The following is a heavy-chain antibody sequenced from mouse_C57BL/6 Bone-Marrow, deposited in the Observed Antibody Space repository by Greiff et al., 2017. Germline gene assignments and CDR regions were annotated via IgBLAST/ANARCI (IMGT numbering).Heavy chain of an antibody. CDR1: GFTFSDYG. J-gene: IGHJ4*01. CDR2: ISSGSSTI. CDR3: ARPGFQFFYYYAMDY. V-gene: IGHV5-17*01. Sequence: VKLMESGGGLVKPGGSLKLSCAASGFTFSDYGMHWVRQAPEKGPEWVAYISSGSSTIYYADTVKGRFTISRDNAKNTLFLQMTSLRSEDTAMYYCARPGFQFFYYYAMDYWGQGTSVTVSS.